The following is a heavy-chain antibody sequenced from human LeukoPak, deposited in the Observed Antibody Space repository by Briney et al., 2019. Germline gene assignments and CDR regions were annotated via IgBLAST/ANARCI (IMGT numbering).Heavy chain of an antibody. CDR1: GGSISSGGYY. CDR2: IYHSGST. V-gene: IGHV4-30-2*01. D-gene: IGHD6-13*01. CDR3: ARVRGGIAPY. Sequence: PSETLSLTCTVSGGSISSGGYYWSWIRQPPGKGLEWIGYIYHSGSTYYNPSLKSRVTISVDRSKNQFSLKLSSVTAADTAVYYCARVRGGIAPYWGQGTLVTVSS. J-gene: IGHJ4*02.